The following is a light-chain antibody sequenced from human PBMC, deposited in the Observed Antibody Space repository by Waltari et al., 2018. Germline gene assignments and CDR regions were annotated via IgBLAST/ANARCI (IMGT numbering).Light chain of an antibody. CDR3: SSHTSTVPHV. CDR1: SNDVGGYCY. J-gene: IGLJ1*01. CDR2: EVS. V-gene: IGLV2-14*01. Sequence: QSALTQPASVSGYPGQSITIPCTGTSNDVGGYCYVSWYQQYPGRAPKLIIYEVSYRPSGISTRFSGSKSGNTASLTISGLQADDEADYYCSSHTSTVPHVFGTGTRVTV.